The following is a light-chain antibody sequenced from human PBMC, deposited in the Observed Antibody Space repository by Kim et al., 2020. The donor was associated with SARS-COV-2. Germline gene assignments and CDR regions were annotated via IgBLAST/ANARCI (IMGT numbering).Light chain of an antibody. CDR1: NFNIGSNT. Sequence: QSVLTQPPSASGTPGQRVTISCSGSNFNIGSNTVIWYQQLPGTAPKLLIYRDSQRPSGVSGRFSGSKSATSASLAISGLQSEDEADYYCAAWDDSLRGVAFGGGTQLTVL. CDR3: AAWDDSLRGVA. J-gene: IGLJ2*01. V-gene: IGLV1-44*01. CDR2: RDS.